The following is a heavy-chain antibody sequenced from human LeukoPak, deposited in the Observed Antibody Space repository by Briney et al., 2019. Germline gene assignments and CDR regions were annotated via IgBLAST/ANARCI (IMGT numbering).Heavy chain of an antibody. CDR3: AADLPGGAMFDP. J-gene: IGHJ5*02. CDR2: IVVGSGNT. CDR1: GFTFISST. V-gene: IGHV1-58*02. D-gene: IGHD3-16*01. Sequence: SVKVSCKASGFTFISSTIQWVRQARGQRLEWMGWIVVGSGNTNYAQNFQERVTITRDMSTSTAYMELSSLRSEDTAVYYCAADLPGGAMFDPWGQGTLVTISS.